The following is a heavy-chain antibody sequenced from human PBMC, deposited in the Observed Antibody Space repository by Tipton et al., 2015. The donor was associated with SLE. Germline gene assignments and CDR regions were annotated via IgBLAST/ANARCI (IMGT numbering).Heavy chain of an antibody. CDR1: GDSISSGGYY. Sequence: GLVKPSQTLSLTCTVSGDSISSGGYYWSWIRQHPGKGLEYIGYIHYRRNTYYNPSLRSRVFISVDTSKNQFSLKLSSVTAADTAVYYCARGTGDADYWGQGTLVTVSS. D-gene: IGHD7-27*01. J-gene: IGHJ4*02. CDR2: IHYRRNT. V-gene: IGHV4-31*03. CDR3: ARGTGDADY.